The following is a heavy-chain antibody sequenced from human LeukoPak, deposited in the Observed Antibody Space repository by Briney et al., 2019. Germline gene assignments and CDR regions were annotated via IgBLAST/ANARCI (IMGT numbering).Heavy chain of an antibody. D-gene: IGHD5-18*01. J-gene: IGHJ4*02. Sequence: SETLSLTRIVPGGSMSSHHWSWIRQPPGKELEWIGYMYDSVRTKDNPSLQSRLTLSADTSKNQFSLRLTSVTAADTAVYYCATIKRGNIYGYFDFWGQGILVTVSS. CDR2: MYDSVRT. CDR1: GGSMSSHH. V-gene: IGHV4-59*11. CDR3: ATIKRGNIYGYFDF.